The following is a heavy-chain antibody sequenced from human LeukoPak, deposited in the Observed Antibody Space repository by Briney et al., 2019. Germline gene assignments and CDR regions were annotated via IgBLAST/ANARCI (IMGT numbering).Heavy chain of an antibody. CDR1: GGSISSGDYY. D-gene: IGHD1-26*01. CDR3: ARQEVGATRNGAFDI. CDR2: IYYSGST. V-gene: IGHV4-30-4*01. J-gene: IGHJ3*02. Sequence: PSETLSLTCTVSGGSISSGDYYWSWIRQPPGKGLEWIGYIYYSGSTYYNPSLKSRVTISVDTSKNQFSLKLSSVTAADTAVYYCARQEVGATRNGAFDIWGQGTMVTVSS.